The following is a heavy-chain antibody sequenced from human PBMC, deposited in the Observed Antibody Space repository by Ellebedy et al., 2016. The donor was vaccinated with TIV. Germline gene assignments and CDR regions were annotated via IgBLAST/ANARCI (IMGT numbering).Heavy chain of an antibody. D-gene: IGHD1/OR15-1a*01. Sequence: GESLKISCAASGFIFSNYPMNWVRQAPGKGLEWVSGISGSGGASNFADSVKGRFAISRDNSENTVYLQMNSLRAEDTAVYYCARENWYNDYWGQGTLVTVSS. CDR1: GFIFSNYP. CDR3: ARENWYNDY. J-gene: IGHJ4*02. CDR2: ISGSGGAS. V-gene: IGHV3-23*01.